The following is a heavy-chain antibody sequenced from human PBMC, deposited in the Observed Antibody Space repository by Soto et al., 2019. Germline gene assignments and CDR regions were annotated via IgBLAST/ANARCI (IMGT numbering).Heavy chain of an antibody. J-gene: IGHJ4*02. CDR3: TRRAYSSGWYYEY. CDR1: EFTFSGAA. Sequence: EVQLVESGGGLVQPGGSLKLSCAASEFTFSGAAMHWIRQASGKGLEWVGRIRSKPNNYATAYAASVKGRFTMSRDDSKNTAYLQMNSLKTEDTAVYYCTRRAYSSGWYYEYWGQGTLVTVSS. D-gene: IGHD6-19*01. V-gene: IGHV3-73*01. CDR2: IRSKPNNYAT.